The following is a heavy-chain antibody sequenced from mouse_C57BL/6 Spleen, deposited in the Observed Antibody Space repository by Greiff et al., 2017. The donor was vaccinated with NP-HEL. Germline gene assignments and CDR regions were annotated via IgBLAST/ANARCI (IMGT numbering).Heavy chain of an antibody. CDR2: IYPGSGST. V-gene: IGHV1-55*01. CDR1: GYTFTSYW. CDR3: AREEVTTVVFDY. J-gene: IGHJ2*01. D-gene: IGHD1-1*01. Sequence: QVQLQQSGAELVKPGASVKMSCKASGYTFTSYWITWVKQRPGQGLEWIGDIYPGSGSTNYNEKFKSKATLTVDTSSSTAYMQLSSLTSEDSAVYYCAREEVTTVVFDYWGQGTTLTVSS.